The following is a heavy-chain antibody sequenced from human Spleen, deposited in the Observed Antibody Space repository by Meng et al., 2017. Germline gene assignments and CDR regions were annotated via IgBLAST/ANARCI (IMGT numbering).Heavy chain of an antibody. CDR1: GGSISSTNYY. CDR3: CTQQHYNWFDP. V-gene: IGHV4-39*07. D-gene: IGHD2-8*01. J-gene: IGHJ5*02. CDR2: IYYSGSA. Sequence: QLRLPESDPGLVKPSGTPSLTCTVSGGSISSTNYYWAWIRQPPGKGLEYVGSIYYSGSAFYNPSLKSRVTISIDTSKNQFSLKLTSVTAADTAVYYCCTQQHYNWFDPWGQGTLVTVSS.